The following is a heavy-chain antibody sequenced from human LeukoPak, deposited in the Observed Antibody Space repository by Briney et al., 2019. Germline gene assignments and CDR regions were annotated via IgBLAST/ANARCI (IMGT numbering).Heavy chain of an antibody. D-gene: IGHD3-16*02. J-gene: IGHJ4*02. CDR3: TTAVTFGEVIVIPHDY. CDR1: GFTFSNAW. Sequence: GGSLRLSCAASGFTFSNAWMSWVRQAPGKGLEWVCRIKSKTDGGTTDYAAPVKGRFTISRDDSKNPLYMQMNSLKTEDTAVYYCTTAVTFGEVIVIPHDYWGQGTLVTVSS. CDR2: IKSKTDGGTT. V-gene: IGHV3-15*01.